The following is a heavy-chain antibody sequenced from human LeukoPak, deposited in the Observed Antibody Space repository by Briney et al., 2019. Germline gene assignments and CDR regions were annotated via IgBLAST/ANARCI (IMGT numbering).Heavy chain of an antibody. Sequence: GGSLRLSCAASGFSFSTYAMGWARQAPGKGLEWVSGVNGNGGSTSYADSVKGRFTIFRDNSKNTVYLQMNSLRVEDTAVYYCAKSLYGGCDYWGQGTVVTVSS. CDR2: VNGNGGST. CDR3: AKSLYGGCDY. J-gene: IGHJ4*02. CDR1: GFSFSTYA. V-gene: IGHV3-23*01. D-gene: IGHD3-16*02.